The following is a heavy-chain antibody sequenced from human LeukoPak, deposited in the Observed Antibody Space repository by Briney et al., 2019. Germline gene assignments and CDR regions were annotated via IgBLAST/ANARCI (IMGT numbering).Heavy chain of an antibody. CDR2: ISSSSSYI. D-gene: IGHD3-10*01. Sequence: GGSLRLSCAASGFTFSSYAMHWVRQAPGKGLEWVSSISSSSSYIYYADSVKGRFTISRDNAKNSLYLQMNSLRAEDTAVYYCARDRLLLWFGELDRHDAFDIWGQGTMVTVSS. J-gene: IGHJ3*02. CDR3: ARDRLLLWFGELDRHDAFDI. V-gene: IGHV3-21*01. CDR1: GFTFSSYA.